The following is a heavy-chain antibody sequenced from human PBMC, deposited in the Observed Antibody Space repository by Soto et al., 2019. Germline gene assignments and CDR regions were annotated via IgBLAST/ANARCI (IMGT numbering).Heavy chain of an antibody. CDR1: GGTFSSYA. Sequence: SVKVSCKASGGTFSSYAISWVRQAPGQGLEWMGGIIPIFGTANYAQKFQGRVTITADESTSTAYMELSSLRSEDTAVYYCARDPGYYDFWSGPSNFEYWGQGTLVTVSS. CDR2: IIPIFGTA. V-gene: IGHV1-69*13. D-gene: IGHD3-3*01. CDR3: ARDPGYYDFWSGPSNFEY. J-gene: IGHJ4*02.